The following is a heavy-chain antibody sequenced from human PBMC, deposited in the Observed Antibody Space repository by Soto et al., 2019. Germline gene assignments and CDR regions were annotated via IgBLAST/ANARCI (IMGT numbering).Heavy chain of an antibody. CDR1: GFAFSGYG. CDR2: VSNSGSMI. Sequence: GGSLRLSCEAFGFAFSGYGMNWVRQAPGKGLEWISSVSNSGSMIHYSASVKGRFTISRDNAMNSLYLQMNSLSDEDTAVYHCARGGWNYDCIDVWGQGTTVTVSS. D-gene: IGHD3-3*01. V-gene: IGHV3-48*02. CDR3: ARGGWNYDCIDV. J-gene: IGHJ6*02.